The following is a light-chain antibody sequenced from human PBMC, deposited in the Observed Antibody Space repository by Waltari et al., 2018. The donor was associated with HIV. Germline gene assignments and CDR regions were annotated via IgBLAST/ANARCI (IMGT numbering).Light chain of an antibody. CDR2: EDS. V-gene: IGLV3-10*01. Sequence: SYELTQPPSVAVSPGQTARITCTGDALPKKYASWYQQKSVQAPVLVIYEDSTRPSGFPERFSGSSSGTTATLTISGAQVEDEADYYCYSTDNSGHHRVFGTGTKLTVL. CDR3: YSTDNSGHHRV. J-gene: IGLJ2*01. CDR1: ALPKKY.